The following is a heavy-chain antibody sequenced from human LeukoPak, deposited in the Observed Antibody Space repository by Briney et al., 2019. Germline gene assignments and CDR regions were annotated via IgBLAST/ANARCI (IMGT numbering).Heavy chain of an antibody. D-gene: IGHD3-22*01. V-gene: IGHV3-23*01. J-gene: IGHJ4*02. Sequence: GGSLRLSCAASGFTFNSYAMSWVRQAPGKGLEWVPAISGNGGRTYYADSVKGRFTTSRDNSKNTLNLQMHRLRVEDTAVYYCTRVMWDSSGYPIDYWGQGSLVTVSS. CDR2: ISGNGGRT. CDR1: GFTFNSYA. CDR3: TRVMWDSSGYPIDY.